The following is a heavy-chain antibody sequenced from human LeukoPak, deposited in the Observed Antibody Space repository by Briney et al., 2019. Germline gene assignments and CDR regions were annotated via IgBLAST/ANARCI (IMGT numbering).Heavy chain of an antibody. D-gene: IGHD3-22*01. V-gene: IGHV4-31*03. Sequence: SETLSLTCTVSGGSISSGGHFWSWIRQHPGKGLEWIGYVYYSGSTYYNPSLKSRVTISVDTSKNQFSLRLNSVTAADTAVYYCTRDGPRSSGYPDTWGQGTLVTVCS. CDR3: TRDGPRSSGYPDT. J-gene: IGHJ5*02. CDR1: GGSISSGGHF. CDR2: VYYSGST.